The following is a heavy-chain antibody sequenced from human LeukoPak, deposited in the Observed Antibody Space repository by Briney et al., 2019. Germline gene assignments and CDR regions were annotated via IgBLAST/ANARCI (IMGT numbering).Heavy chain of an antibody. D-gene: IGHD6-19*01. CDR3: ARGGRSVAVAGRTIGPFDY. Sequence: GGSLRLSCAASGFTFSSDSMNWVRQAPGKGLEWVSSISSSSSYIYYADSVKGRFTISRDNAKNSLYLQMNSLRAEDTAVYYCARGGRSVAVAGRTIGPFDYWGQGTLVTVSS. CDR2: ISSSSSYI. CDR1: GFTFSSDS. J-gene: IGHJ4*02. V-gene: IGHV3-21*01.